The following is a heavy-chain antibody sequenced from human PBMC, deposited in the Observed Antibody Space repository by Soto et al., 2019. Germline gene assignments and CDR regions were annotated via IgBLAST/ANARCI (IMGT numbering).Heavy chain of an antibody. CDR3: AREEFDLWSGNSPGRFPRPSEY. D-gene: IGHD3-3*01. CDR1: GFSFSTYG. Sequence: QVQLVESGGGVVQPGRSLRLSCAASGFSFSTYGMHWVRQAPGKGLEWVAVIWFDGSNEYYADSVKGRFTISRDNSKRTLYLQMNSLRAEDTAVYYCAREEFDLWSGNSPGRFPRPSEYWGQGILVTVSS. CDR2: IWFDGSNE. V-gene: IGHV3-33*01. J-gene: IGHJ4*02.